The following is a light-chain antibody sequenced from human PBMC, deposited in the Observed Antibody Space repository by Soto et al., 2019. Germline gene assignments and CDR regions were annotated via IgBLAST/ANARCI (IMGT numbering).Light chain of an antibody. CDR1: QGISNY. Sequence: DIQMTQSPSSLSASVGDSVTITCRASQGISNYLAWYQQTPGKVPKLLIYAASTLQSGVPSRFSGSGYGTDFTLTITSLQPEDVATYYCHKYDSAPRTFGQGTKVEIK. CDR2: AAS. CDR3: HKYDSAPRT. J-gene: IGKJ1*01. V-gene: IGKV1-27*01.